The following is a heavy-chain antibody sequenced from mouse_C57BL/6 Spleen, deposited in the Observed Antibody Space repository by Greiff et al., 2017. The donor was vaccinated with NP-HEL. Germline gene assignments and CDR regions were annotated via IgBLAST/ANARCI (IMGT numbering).Heavy chain of an antibody. CDR3: APSTMGTPYCAD. J-gene: IGHJ2*01. CDR2: IDPSDSET. V-gene: IGHV1-52*01. D-gene: IGHD2-13*01. Sequence: VQLQQPGAELVRPGSSVKLSCKASGYTFTSYWMHWVKQRPIQGLEWIGNIDPSDSETHYNQKFKDKATLTVAQSSSTAFLQLRCLTSPDSSLFYCAPSTMGTPYCADWGQGTTLTGAS. CDR1: GYTFTSYW.